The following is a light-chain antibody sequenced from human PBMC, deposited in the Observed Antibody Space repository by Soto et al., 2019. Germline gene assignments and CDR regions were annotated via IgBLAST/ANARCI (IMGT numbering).Light chain of an antibody. CDR1: SSDVGGYNY. J-gene: IGLJ1*01. Sequence: QSVLTQPASVSGSPGQSITISCTGTSSDVGGYNYVSWYQQHPGKDPKLMIYEVSNRPSGVSNRFSGSKSGNTASLTISGLQSYDEADYYCSSYTSSSVYVFGTGTKLTVL. V-gene: IGLV2-14*01. CDR3: SSYTSSSVYV. CDR2: EVS.